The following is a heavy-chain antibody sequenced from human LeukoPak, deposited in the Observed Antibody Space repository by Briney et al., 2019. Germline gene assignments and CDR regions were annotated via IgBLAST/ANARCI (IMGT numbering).Heavy chain of an antibody. Sequence: GGSLRLSCAASGFTFSSYEMNWVRQAPGKGLEGVSYISSSGSTIYYADSVKGRFTISRDNAKNSLYLQMDSLKTEDTAVYYCTLIQGWGAGSYFLDYWGQGALVTVSS. CDR1: GFTFSSYE. CDR2: ISSSGSTI. D-gene: IGHD3-10*01. J-gene: IGHJ4*02. V-gene: IGHV3-48*03. CDR3: TLIQGWGAGSYFLDY.